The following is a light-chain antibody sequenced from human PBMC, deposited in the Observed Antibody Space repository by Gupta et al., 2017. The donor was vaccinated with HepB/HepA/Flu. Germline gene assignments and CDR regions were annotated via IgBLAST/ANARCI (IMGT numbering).Light chain of an antibody. Sequence: QSALTQPPSASGSPGQSVTISCTGTSSDVGGYNFVSWYQQLPGKAPKLMIYEVNKRPSGVPDRFSGSKSGNTASLTVSGLQAEDEADYYCSSFAGGNRVFGGGTKLTVL. V-gene: IGLV2-8*01. CDR1: SSDVGGYNF. J-gene: IGLJ2*01. CDR3: SSFAGGNRV. CDR2: EVN.